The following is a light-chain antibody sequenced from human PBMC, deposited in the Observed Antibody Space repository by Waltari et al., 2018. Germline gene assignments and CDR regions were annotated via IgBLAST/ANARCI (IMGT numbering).Light chain of an antibody. V-gene: IGLV2-8*01. Sequence: QSALTQPPSASRSPGQSVTIPCTGTSSDVGGYDCVSWYQQHPGKAPKPMIYEPNNRPSGVPNRFSGSRSGNTASLTVSGLRPEDEADYYCSSYAGSNRVIFGGGTKLTVL. CDR3: SSYAGSNRVI. J-gene: IGLJ2*01. CDR1: SSDVGGYDC. CDR2: EPN.